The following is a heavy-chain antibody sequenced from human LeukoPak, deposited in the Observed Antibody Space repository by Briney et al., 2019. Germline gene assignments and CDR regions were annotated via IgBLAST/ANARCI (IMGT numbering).Heavy chain of an antibody. CDR2: IFHSGSP. CDR1: GDSIRSYH. Sequence: SETLSLTCNVTGDSIRSYHWSWIRQPPGKGLEWMGYIFHSGSPHYHPSLKSRLTIGLDTSKNQISLKLGSVTAADTAMFYCARLKPHYLGTFDSWGQGALVTVSS. CDR3: ARLKPHYLGTFDS. J-gene: IGHJ4*02. D-gene: IGHD7-27*01. V-gene: IGHV4-59*08.